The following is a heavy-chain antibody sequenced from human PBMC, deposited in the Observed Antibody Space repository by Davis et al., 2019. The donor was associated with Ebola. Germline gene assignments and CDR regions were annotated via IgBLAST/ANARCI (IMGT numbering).Heavy chain of an antibody. Sequence: PGGSLRLSCAASGFTFGDSAMNWVRQAPGKGLEWVSLISWDGVTSWYADSVKGRFTISRDNSKNSLFLQMSSLRTEDTAFYFCVRGNRVGGFDYWGQGTLVAVSS. J-gene: IGHJ4*02. V-gene: IGHV3-43D*03. CDR3: VRGNRVGGFDY. CDR2: ISWDGVTS. CDR1: GFTFGDSA. D-gene: IGHD2-15*01.